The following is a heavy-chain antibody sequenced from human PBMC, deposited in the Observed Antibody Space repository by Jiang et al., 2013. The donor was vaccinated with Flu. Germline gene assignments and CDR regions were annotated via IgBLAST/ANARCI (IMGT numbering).Heavy chain of an antibody. J-gene: IGHJ3*02. D-gene: IGHD1-26*01. Sequence: SNKYYADSVKGRFTISRDNSKNTLYLQMNSLRAEDTAVYYCAREGGSYSAAFDIWGQGTMVTVSS. CDR3: AREGGSYSAAFDI. CDR2: SNK. V-gene: IGHV3-33*01.